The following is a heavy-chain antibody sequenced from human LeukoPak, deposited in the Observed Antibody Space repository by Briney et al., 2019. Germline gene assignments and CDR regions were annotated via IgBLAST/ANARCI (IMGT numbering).Heavy chain of an antibody. V-gene: IGHV6-1*01. Sequence: SQTLSLTRAISGDSVSSNSAAWNWIRQSPSRGLEWLGRTYYRSKWYNDYAVSVKSRITINPDTSKNQFSLQLNSVTPEDTAVYYCARASYYYDSSGYEGDTFEYYHGMDVWGQGTTVTVSS. D-gene: IGHD3-22*01. CDR2: TYYRSKWYN. J-gene: IGHJ6*02. CDR3: ARASYYYDSSGYEGDTFEYYHGMDV. CDR1: GDSVSSNSAA.